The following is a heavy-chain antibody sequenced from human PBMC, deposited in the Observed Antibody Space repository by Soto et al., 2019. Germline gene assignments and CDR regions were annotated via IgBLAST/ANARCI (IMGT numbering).Heavy chain of an antibody. CDR1: GDSISSYY. D-gene: IGHD4-17*01. Sequence: PSETLSLTCTVSGDSISSYYWSWIRQPPGKGLEWIGYIYYSGSTNYNPSLKSRVTISVDTSKNQFSLKLRSVTAADTAVYYCARRYGDASDYWSQGTLVTVSS. J-gene: IGHJ4*02. V-gene: IGHV4-59*08. CDR2: IYYSGST. CDR3: ARRYGDASDY.